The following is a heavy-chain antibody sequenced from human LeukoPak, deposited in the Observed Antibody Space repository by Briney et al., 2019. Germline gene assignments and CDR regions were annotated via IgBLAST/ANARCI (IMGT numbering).Heavy chain of an antibody. CDR3: VKDSSVPYGITE. D-gene: IGHD4-17*01. Sequence: PGQSLRLSCAASGLTFSKYATSWVRHAPGKGLEWVSAISPSDGNTFYAGSVKGRFTISRDNSKNTLSLQMNSLRAEYTALYYCVKDSSVPYGITEWGQGTLVTVSS. J-gene: IGHJ4*02. V-gene: IGHV3-23*01. CDR1: GLTFSKYA. CDR2: ISPSDGNT.